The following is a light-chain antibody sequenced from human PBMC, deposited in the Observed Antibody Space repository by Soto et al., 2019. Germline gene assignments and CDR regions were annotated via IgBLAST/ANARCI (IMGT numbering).Light chain of an antibody. J-gene: IGKJ4*01. CDR1: QGISSY. Sequence: AIRMAQSPSSLSASTGDRVTITCRASQGISSYLAWYQQKPGKAPKLLIYAASSLQSGVPSRFSGSGSGTDFTLKISRVEAEDVGVYYCMQALQTLTFGGGTKVDIK. CDR3: MQALQTLT. CDR2: AAS. V-gene: IGKV1-8*01.